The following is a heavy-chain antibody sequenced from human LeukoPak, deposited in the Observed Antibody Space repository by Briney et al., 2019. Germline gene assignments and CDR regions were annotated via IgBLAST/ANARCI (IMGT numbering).Heavy chain of an antibody. CDR2: IWSDGSNK. J-gene: IGHJ4*02. Sequence: PGGSLRLSCAASGFTFSSYGMHWVRQAPGKGLEWVAVIWSDGSNKYYADSVKGRFTISRDNSKNTLYLQMNSLRAEDTAVYYCAKDRKIGRLGIIDYWGQGTLVTVSS. CDR1: GFTFSSYG. V-gene: IGHV3-33*06. D-gene: IGHD7-27*01. CDR3: AKDRKIGRLGIIDY.